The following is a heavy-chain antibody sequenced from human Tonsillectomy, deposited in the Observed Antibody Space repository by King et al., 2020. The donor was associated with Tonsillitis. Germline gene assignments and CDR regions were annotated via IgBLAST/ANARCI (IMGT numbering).Heavy chain of an antibody. CDR3: ARDIGAAAGTSPGY. CDR2: LSPYNGYT. D-gene: IGHD6-13*01. CDR1: GYTFTSDG. V-gene: IGHV1-18*01. Sequence: QLVQSGGEVKKPGASVKVSCKASGYTFTSDGISGGRQAPGQGLEWMGWLSPYNGYTSYVQKIQGRGTMTTDTSTSTAYMELRGLRSDDTAVYYCARDIGAAAGTSPGYWGQGTLVIVFS. J-gene: IGHJ4*02.